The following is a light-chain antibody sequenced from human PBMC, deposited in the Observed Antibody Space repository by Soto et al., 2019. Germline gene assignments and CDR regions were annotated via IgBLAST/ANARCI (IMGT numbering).Light chain of an antibody. CDR3: HSYDSSLSGYV. V-gene: IGLV1-40*01. J-gene: IGLJ1*01. CDR1: SSNIGAGYD. CDR2: GNN. Sequence: QSVLTQPPSVSGAPGQRVTISCTGSSSNIGAGYDVHWYQQLPGTAPKLLIYGNNNRPSGVPDRFSGSKSGTSASLAITGLQAEDEADYYCHSYDSSLSGYVFGTGPKLTVL.